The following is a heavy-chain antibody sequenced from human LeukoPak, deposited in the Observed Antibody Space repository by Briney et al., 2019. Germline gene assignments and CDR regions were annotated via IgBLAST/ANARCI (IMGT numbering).Heavy chain of an antibody. Sequence: GGSRRPSCAASGFTFSSYSMNWVRQPPGRGLEGVSYISSSSSTIYYADSVKGRFTVSRDNAKNSLYLQMNSLRAEDTAVYYCARDGGYYDSSGYYYGGIFSDYWGQGTLVTVSS. J-gene: IGHJ4*02. V-gene: IGHV3-48*01. CDR3: ARDGGYYDSSGYYYGGIFSDY. CDR2: ISSSSSTI. CDR1: GFTFSSYS. D-gene: IGHD3-22*01.